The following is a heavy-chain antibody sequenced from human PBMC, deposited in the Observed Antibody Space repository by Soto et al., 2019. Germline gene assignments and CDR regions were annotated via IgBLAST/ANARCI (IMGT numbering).Heavy chain of an antibody. CDR2: INAINGKT. V-gene: IGHV1-69*10. Sequence: SVKVSCKASGGTFSSYAISWVRQAPGQRLEWMGWINAINGKTNYSQKFQGRVTITRDTSASTAYMELSSLRSEDTAVYYCAREHDFWSAYSFDYWGPGTMVTVSS. J-gene: IGHJ4*02. CDR3: AREHDFWSAYSFDY. CDR1: GGTFSSYA. D-gene: IGHD3-3*01.